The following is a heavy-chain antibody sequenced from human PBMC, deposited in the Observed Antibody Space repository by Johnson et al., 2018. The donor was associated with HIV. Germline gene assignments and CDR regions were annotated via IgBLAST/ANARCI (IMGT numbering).Heavy chain of an antibody. CDR1: GFTFSNYG. V-gene: IGHV3-30*02. Sequence: VQLVESGGGVVQPGRSLRLSCAASGFTFSNYGMHWVRQAPGKGLEWVAFIRYDGSHKYYVDSVRGRFTISRDNSQNTLYLQMNSPRPEDKGVYYCARERVQDKSGLDAFDIWGQGTMVTVSS. CDR3: ARERVQDKSGLDAFDI. CDR2: IRYDGSHK. D-gene: IGHD3-3*01. J-gene: IGHJ3*02.